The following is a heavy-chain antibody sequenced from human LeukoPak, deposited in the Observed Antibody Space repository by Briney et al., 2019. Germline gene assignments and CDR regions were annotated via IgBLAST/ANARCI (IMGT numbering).Heavy chain of an antibody. J-gene: IGHJ3*02. V-gene: IGHV3-30*02. D-gene: IGHD2-15*01. CDR2: IRYDGSNK. CDR3: AKDGGSDPDSFDI. CDR1: GFIFSDYH. Sequence: GGSLRLSCAASGFIFSDYHMNWVRQAPGKGLEWLAFIRYDGSNKNYADSVKGRFTISRDNTKNSLYLQMNSLRAEDTAVYYCAKDGGSDPDSFDIWGQGTMVTVSS.